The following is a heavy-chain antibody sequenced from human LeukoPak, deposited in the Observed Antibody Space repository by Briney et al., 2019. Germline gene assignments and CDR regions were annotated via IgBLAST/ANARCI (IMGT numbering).Heavy chain of an antibody. D-gene: IGHD2-15*01. V-gene: IGHV4-59*01. Sequence: SETLSLTCTVSGGSISPYYWTWMRQPPGKGLEWIAFIYYNGNTNYNPSLKSRVTILVDTSKNQFSLKVNSVSAADTAVYYCARGGWSMDVWGKGTTVTVSS. CDR2: IYYNGNT. CDR3: ARGGWSMDV. J-gene: IGHJ6*03. CDR1: GGSISPYY.